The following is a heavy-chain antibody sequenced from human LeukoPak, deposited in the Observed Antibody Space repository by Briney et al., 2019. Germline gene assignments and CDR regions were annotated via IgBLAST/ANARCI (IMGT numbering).Heavy chain of an antibody. CDR1: GFTFSRYW. Sequence: GGSLRLSCAASGFTFSRYWMSWVRQAPGKGLEWVANIKKDGSEKYYVDSVKGRFTISRDNAKNSLYLQMNSLRAEDTAVYYCARRLGYCSGGSCYSRGRMDVWGKGTTVTVSS. CDR2: IKKDGSEK. D-gene: IGHD2-15*01. CDR3: ARRLGYCSGGSCYSRGRMDV. J-gene: IGHJ6*03. V-gene: IGHV3-7*01.